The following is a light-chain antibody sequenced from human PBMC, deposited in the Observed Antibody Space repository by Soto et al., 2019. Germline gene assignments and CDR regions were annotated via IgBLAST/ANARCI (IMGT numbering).Light chain of an antibody. CDR1: ESVGSF. Sequence: EIVLTQSPATLSLSPGERVTLSCRASESVGSFLAWYRQKPGQAPRLLIFDASNRATGIPVRFSGSGSGTDFTLTISSLEPEDFAVYYCQQRSSWPPTFGQGTRLEIK. J-gene: IGKJ5*01. V-gene: IGKV3-11*01. CDR2: DAS. CDR3: QQRSSWPPT.